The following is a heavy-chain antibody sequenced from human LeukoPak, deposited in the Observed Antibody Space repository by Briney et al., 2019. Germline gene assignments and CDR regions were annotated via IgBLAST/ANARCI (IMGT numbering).Heavy chain of an antibody. J-gene: IGHJ4*02. CDR1: GGSISSSSYY. V-gene: IGHV4-39*01. D-gene: IGHD2-15*01. Sequence: PSETLSLTCTVSGGSISSSSYYWGWIRQPPGKGLEWIGSIYYSGSTYYNSSLKSRVTISVDTSKNQFSLKLSSVTAADTAVYYCARLFSWYFDYWGQGTLVTVSS. CDR3: ARLFSWYFDY. CDR2: IYYSGST.